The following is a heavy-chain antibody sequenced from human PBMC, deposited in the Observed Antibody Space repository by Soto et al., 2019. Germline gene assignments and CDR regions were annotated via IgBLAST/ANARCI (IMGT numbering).Heavy chain of an antibody. V-gene: IGHV1-18*01. D-gene: IGHD3-10*01. Sequence: ASVKVSCKASGYTFTIYGISWVLQSALQGLEWMGWISAYNGNTNYAQKLQGRVTMTTDTSTSTAYMELRSLRSDDTAVYYCARNGLLWFGDNWFDPWGQGTLVTVSS. CDR2: ISAYNGNT. CDR3: ARNGLLWFGDNWFDP. J-gene: IGHJ5*02. CDR1: GYTFTIYG.